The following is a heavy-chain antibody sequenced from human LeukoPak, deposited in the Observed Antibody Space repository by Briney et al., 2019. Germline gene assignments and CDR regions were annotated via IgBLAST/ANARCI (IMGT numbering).Heavy chain of an antibody. D-gene: IGHD6-13*01. V-gene: IGHV3-23*01. J-gene: IGHJ5*02. CDR2: ISGSGGST. Sequence: GGSLRLSCAASGFTFSSYAISWVRQAPGKGLEWVSAISGSGGSTYYADSVKGRFTISRDNSKTTLYLQMNSLRAEDTAVYYCAKDVGSSWYIDWFDPWGQGTLVTVSS. CDR3: AKDVGSSWYIDWFDP. CDR1: GFTFSSYA.